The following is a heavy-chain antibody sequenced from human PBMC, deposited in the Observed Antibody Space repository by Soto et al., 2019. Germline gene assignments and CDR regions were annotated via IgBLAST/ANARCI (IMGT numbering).Heavy chain of an antibody. CDR3: ARAGDWDGGSCSLFDS. CDR1: GFTFSSYA. J-gene: IGHJ4*02. V-gene: IGHV3-30-3*01. CDR2: ISYDGSNK. D-gene: IGHD2-21*01. Sequence: GGSLRLSCSASGFTFSSYAMHWVRQAPGKGLEWVPVISYDGSNKYYADSVKGRFTISRDNSKNTLYLQMNSLRAEDTAVYFCARAGDWDGGSCSLFDSWGQGTLVTVSS.